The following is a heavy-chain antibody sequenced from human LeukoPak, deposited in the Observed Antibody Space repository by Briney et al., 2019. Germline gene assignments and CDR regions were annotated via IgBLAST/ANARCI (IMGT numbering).Heavy chain of an antibody. CDR1: GFTFSSYG. V-gene: IGHV3-30*02. CDR2: IRYDGTNK. Sequence: GGSLRLSCAASGFTFSSYGMHWVRQAPGKGLEWVTFIRYDGTNKYYADSVKGRFTISRDNSKNALYLQMNSLRAEDTAVYYCANQLTIFGVGKRDYWGQGTLVTVSS. D-gene: IGHD3-3*01. CDR3: ANQLTIFGVGKRDY. J-gene: IGHJ4*02.